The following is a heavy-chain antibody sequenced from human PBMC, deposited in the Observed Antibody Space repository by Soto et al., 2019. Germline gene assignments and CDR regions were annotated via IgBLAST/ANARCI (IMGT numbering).Heavy chain of an antibody. CDR3: ARDQYPYFDWRGQEGDYYYYYGMDV. CDR2: ISTYNGDT. D-gene: IGHD3-9*01. J-gene: IGHJ6*02. CDR1: GYAFSTYG. Sequence: ASVELSCTASGYAFSTYGISWVRQAPGQGLEWMGWISTYNGDTNYVQNFQGRLTMTADTSTSTAYMELRSLRSDDTAVYYCARDQYPYFDWRGQEGDYYYYYGMDVWGQGTTVTVSS. V-gene: IGHV1-18*01.